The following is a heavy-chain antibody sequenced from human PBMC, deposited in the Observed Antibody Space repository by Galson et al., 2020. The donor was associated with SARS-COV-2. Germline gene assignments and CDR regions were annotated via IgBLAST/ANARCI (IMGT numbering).Heavy chain of an antibody. D-gene: IGHD4-17*01. V-gene: IGHV4-38-2*02. CDR2: VYHTGKT. CDR1: GSSISSAYY. CDR3: ARNPTTVTPFDS. J-gene: IGHJ4*02. Sequence: SETLSLTCTVSGSSISSAYYWGWVRHPPGKGLELIGYVYHTGKTFYSPSLQSRVTMSVDTSKNQFSLKLKSVTAADSAVYFCARNPTTVTPFDSWGQGTLVTVSS.